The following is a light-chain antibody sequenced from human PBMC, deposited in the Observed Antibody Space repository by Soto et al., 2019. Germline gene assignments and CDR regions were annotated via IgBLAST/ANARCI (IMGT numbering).Light chain of an antibody. V-gene: IGKV3-15*01. Sequence: EIVMTQSPATLSVSPGERATLSCRASQSVSSNLAWYQQKPGQAPMLLIYGASTRATGIPARFSGSGSGTVFTLTISRLQSGDFAVYDGQQYNTWFAFGPGSKVDIK. J-gene: IGKJ3*01. CDR2: GAS. CDR3: QQYNTWFA. CDR1: QSVSSN.